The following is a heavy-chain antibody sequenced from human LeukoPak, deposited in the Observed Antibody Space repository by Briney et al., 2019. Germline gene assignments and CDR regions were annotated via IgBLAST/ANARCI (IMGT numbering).Heavy chain of an antibody. V-gene: IGHV1-2*06. CDR1: GYTFTGYY. CDR2: INPNSGGT. D-gene: IGHD1-26*01. J-gene: IGHJ4*02. CDR3: ARGRGWELHFDY. Sequence: ASVKVSCKASGYTFTGYYMHWVRQAPGQGLEWMGRINPNSGGTNYAQKFQGRATMTRDTSISTAYMELSRLRSDDTAVYYCARGRGWELHFDYWGQGTLVTVSS.